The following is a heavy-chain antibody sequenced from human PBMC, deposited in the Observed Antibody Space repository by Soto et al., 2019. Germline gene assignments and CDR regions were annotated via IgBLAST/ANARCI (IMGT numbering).Heavy chain of an antibody. D-gene: IGHD3-9*01. V-gene: IGHV1-69*04. CDR2: IIPILGIA. Sequence: GASVKVSCKASGGTFSSYTISWVRQAPGQGLEWMGRIIPILGIANYAQKFQGRVTITADKSTSTAYMELSSLRSEDTAVYYCARDYSYDILTGPSYYMDVWGKGTTVTVSS. CDR1: GGTFSSYT. CDR3: ARDYSYDILTGPSYYMDV. J-gene: IGHJ6*03.